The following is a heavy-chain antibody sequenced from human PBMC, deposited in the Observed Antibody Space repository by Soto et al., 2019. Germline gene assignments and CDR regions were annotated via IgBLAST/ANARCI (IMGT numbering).Heavy chain of an antibody. D-gene: IGHD3-9*01. V-gene: IGHV3-7*03. CDR1: GFAFRSHW. J-gene: IGHJ6*02. Sequence: GGSLRLSCGASGFAFRSHWMSWVRQAPGKGLEWVANINQDGSQKYYVDSVKGRFTISRDNAKNSLYLQMNSLRAEDTAVYYCARVVTWDYDILTGYYGMDVWGQGTTVTVSS. CDR3: ARVVTWDYDILTGYYGMDV. CDR2: INQDGSQK.